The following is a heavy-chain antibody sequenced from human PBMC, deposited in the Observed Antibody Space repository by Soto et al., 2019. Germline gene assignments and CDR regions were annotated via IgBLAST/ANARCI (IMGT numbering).Heavy chain of an antibody. CDR3: AREFHRSSSSDAFDI. CDR2: ISYDGSNK. V-gene: IGHV3-30-3*01. CDR1: GFTFSSYA. J-gene: IGHJ3*02. Sequence: QVQLVESGGGVVQPGRSLRLSCAASGFTFSSYAMHWVRQAPGKGLEWVAVISYDGSNKYYADSVKGRFTISRDNSKNTLYLQMNSLRAEDTAVYYCAREFHRSSSSDAFDIWGQGTMVTVSS. D-gene: IGHD6-6*01.